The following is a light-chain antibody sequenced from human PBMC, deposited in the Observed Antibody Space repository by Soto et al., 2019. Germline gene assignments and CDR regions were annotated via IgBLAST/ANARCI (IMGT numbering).Light chain of an antibody. CDR2: GAS. CDR1: LTVSDNY. Sequence: EIVLTQSPGTLSLSPGERATLSCRASLTVSDNYLAWYQQKAGQAPRLVIYGASTRATDVPDRFSGSGSGADFTLSISRLEPEDFAVYYCQQYGSSPPRTFGQGTKVDIK. CDR3: QQYGSSPPRT. J-gene: IGKJ1*01. V-gene: IGKV3-20*01.